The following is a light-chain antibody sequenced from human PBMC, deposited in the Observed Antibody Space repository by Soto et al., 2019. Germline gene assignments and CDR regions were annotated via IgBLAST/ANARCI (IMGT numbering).Light chain of an antibody. CDR3: QKYETSPYT. V-gene: IGKV3-20*01. CDR2: GAS. J-gene: IGKJ2*01. CDR1: QTVIKNY. Sequence: ESVLTQSPGTLSLSPGERATLSCRASQTVIKNYLAWYQRKPGQAPRLIIYGASNRATGIPDRFSGGGSGTDFTLTISRLEPEDSALYYCQKYETSPYTFGQGTKLEIK.